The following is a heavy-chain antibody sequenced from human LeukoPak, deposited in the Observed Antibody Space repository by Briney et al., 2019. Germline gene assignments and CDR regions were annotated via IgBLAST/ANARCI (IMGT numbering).Heavy chain of an antibody. J-gene: IGHJ6*03. CDR1: GFTFSSYG. D-gene: IGHD3-16*01. CDR3: AKVLGQYYYYYMDV. CDR2: IWYDGSNK. Sequence: PGRSLRLSCAPSGFTFSSYGMHCVRQAPGKGLEWVAVIWYDGSNKYYADSVKGRFTISRDNSKNTLYLQMNSLRAEDTAVYYCAKVLGQYYYYYMDVWGKGTTVTVSS. V-gene: IGHV3-33*06.